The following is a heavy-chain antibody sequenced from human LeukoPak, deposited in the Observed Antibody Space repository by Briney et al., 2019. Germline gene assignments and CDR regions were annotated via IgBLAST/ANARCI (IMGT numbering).Heavy chain of an antibody. CDR3: ARDRTPYDFWSGSDAFDI. CDR1: GFTFSSYS. V-gene: IGHV3-21*01. Sequence: KTGGSLRLSCAASGFTFSSYSMNWVRQAPGKGLEWASSISSSSSYIYYADSVKGRFTISRDNAKNSLYLQMNSLRAEDTAVYYCARDRTPYDFWSGSDAFDIWGQGTMVTVSS. D-gene: IGHD3-3*01. CDR2: ISSSSSYI. J-gene: IGHJ3*02.